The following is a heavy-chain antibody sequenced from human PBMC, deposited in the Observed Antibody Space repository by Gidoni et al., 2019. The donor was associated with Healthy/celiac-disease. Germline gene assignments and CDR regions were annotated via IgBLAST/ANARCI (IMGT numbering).Heavy chain of an antibody. CDR2: IWYDGSNK. CDR1: GFTFSSYG. Sequence: QVQLVESGGGVVQPGRSLRLSCAASGFTFSSYGMHWVRQAPGKGLEWVAVIWYDGSNKYYADSVKGRFTISRDNSKNTLYLQMNSLRAEDTAVYYCARPSSSFRRDAFDIWGQGTMVTVSS. J-gene: IGHJ3*02. CDR3: ARPSSSFRRDAFDI. V-gene: IGHV3-33*01. D-gene: IGHD6-6*01.